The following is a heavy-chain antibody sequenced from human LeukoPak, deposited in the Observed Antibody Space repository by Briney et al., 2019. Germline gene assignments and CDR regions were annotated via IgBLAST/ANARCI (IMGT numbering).Heavy chain of an antibody. V-gene: IGHV4-59*01. CDR1: GGSISSYY. J-gene: IGHJ4*02. Sequence: PSETLSLTCTVSGGSISSYYWSWIRQPPGKGLEWIGYIYYSGSTNYNPSLKSRVTISVDTSKNQFSLKLSSVTAADTAVYYCARARDSSGYYYVPYYFDYWGQGTLVTVSS. CDR2: IYYSGST. CDR3: ARARDSSGYYYVPYYFDY. D-gene: IGHD3-22*01.